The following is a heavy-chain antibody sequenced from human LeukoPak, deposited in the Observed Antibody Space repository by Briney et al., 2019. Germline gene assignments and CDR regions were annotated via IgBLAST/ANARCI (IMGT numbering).Heavy chain of an antibody. D-gene: IGHD6-6*01. J-gene: IGHJ3*02. Sequence: PSQTLSLTCTVSGGSISSGSYYWSWIRQPAGKGLEWIGRIHTSGSTNYNPSLKSRVIISVDTSKNQFSLKLSSVTAADTAVYYCARDHSSSGHAFDTWGQGTMVTVSS. CDR2: IHTSGST. V-gene: IGHV4-61*02. CDR3: ARDHSSSGHAFDT. CDR1: GGSISSGSYY.